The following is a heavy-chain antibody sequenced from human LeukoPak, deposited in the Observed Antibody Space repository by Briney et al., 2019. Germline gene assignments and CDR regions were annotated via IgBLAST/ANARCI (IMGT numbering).Heavy chain of an antibody. J-gene: IGHJ3*02. CDR1: AFTFSDYY. CDR3: ASCGSEDSSPPWAFDI. V-gene: IGHV3-11*04. CDR2: ISSSGSTI. Sequence: GGSLRLSCAASAFTFSDYYMSWIRQAPGKGLEWVSYISSSGSTIYYADSVKGRFTISRDNAKNSLYLQMNSLRAEDTAVYYCASCGSEDSSPPWAFDIWGQGTMVTVSS. D-gene: IGHD3-22*01.